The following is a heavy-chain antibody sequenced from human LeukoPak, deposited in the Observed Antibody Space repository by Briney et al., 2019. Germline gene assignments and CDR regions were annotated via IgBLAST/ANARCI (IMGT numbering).Heavy chain of an antibody. CDR3: AKEYCSGGSCYRGGFAFDI. J-gene: IGHJ3*02. V-gene: IGHV3-23*01. Sequence: GGSLRLSCAASGFTFSIYAMSWVRQAPGKGLEWVSAISGSGGSTYYADSVKGRFTISRDNSKNTLYLQMNSLRAEDTAVYYCAKEYCSGGSCYRGGFAFDIWGQGTMVTVSS. D-gene: IGHD2-15*01. CDR1: GFTFSIYA. CDR2: ISGSGGST.